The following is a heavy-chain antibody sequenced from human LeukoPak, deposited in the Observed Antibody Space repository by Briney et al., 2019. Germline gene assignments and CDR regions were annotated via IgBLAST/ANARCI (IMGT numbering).Heavy chain of an antibody. CDR2: IYYSGST. CDR3: ARHPPGDYGELPFDY. D-gene: IGHD4-17*01. V-gene: IGHV4-59*08. J-gene: IGHJ4*02. Sequence: SETLSFTCTVSGGSISSYYWSWIRQPPGKGLEWIGYIYYSGSTNYNPSLKSRVTISVDTSKNQFSLKLSSVTAADTAVYYCARHPPGDYGELPFDYWGQGTLVTVSS. CDR1: GGSISSYY.